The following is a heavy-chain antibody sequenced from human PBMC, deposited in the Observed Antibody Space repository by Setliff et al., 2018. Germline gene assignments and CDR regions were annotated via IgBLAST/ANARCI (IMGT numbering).Heavy chain of an antibody. CDR2: VTVYNGNT. J-gene: IGHJ4*02. Sequence: ASVKVSCKASGCTFSNYGVTWVRQAPGQGLEWMGWVTVYNGNTKYAQNLQGRLTLTTDTSTSTAYMELGSLTTDDTAVYYCARVESMVRGKNILRHFDYWGQGIQVTVSS. CDR1: GCTFSNYG. D-gene: IGHD3-10*01. V-gene: IGHV1-18*01. CDR3: ARVESMVRGKNILRHFDY.